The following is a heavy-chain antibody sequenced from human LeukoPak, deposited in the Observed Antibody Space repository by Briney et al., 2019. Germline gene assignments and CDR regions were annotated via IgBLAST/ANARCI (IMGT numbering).Heavy chain of an antibody. J-gene: IGHJ4*02. Sequence: GASLQISCKGSGYSFTSHWIGWGRQMPGKGLEWMGIIYPGDSDTRYSPSFQGQVTISADKSISTAYLQWSSLRASDTAMYYCARASRDGYNQNFDHWGQGTQVTVSS. CDR2: IYPGDSDT. CDR3: ARASRDGYNQNFDH. D-gene: IGHD5-24*01. CDR1: GYSFTSHW. V-gene: IGHV5-51*01.